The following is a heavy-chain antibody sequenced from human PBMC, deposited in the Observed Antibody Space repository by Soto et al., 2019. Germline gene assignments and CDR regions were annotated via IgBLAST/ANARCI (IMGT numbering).Heavy chain of an antibody. V-gene: IGHV5-51*01. D-gene: IGHD4-17*01. CDR2: IYPGDSDT. J-gene: IGHJ6*02. CDR3: ARYPTLTDYFFHGMDV. Sequence: GESLKISCKGSGYTFTNYWIVWVRQIPGKGLEWMGIIYPGDSDTRYSPSFQGQVAISADRSISTAYLQWSSLKASDTGMYYCARYPTLTDYFFHGMDVWGQGTTVTVSS. CDR1: GYTFTNYW.